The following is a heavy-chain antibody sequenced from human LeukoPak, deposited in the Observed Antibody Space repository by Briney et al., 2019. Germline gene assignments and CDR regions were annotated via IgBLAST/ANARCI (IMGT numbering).Heavy chain of an antibody. CDR1: GGTFSSYA. D-gene: IGHD2-15*01. CDR2: IIPILGIA. CDR3: ARVGYSHAFDI. J-gene: IGHJ3*02. V-gene: IGHV1-69*04. Sequence: SVKVSCKASGGTFSSYAISWVRQAPGQGLEWMGRIIPILGIANYAQKFQGRVTITADKSTSTAYMELSSLRSEDTAVYYCARVGYSHAFDIWGQGTMVTVSS.